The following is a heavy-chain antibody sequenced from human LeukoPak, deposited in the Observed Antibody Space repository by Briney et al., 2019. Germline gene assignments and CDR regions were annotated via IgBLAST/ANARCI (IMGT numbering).Heavy chain of an antibody. CDR2: ISGSGGST. J-gene: IGHJ5*02. CDR3: AKDRDYDFWSGPS. Sequence: PGGSLRLSCAASGFTFSSYSMNWVRQAPGKGLEWVSAISGSGGSTYYADSVKGRFTISRDNSKNTLYLQMNSLRAEDTAVYYCAKDRDYDFWSGPSWGQGTLVTVSS. D-gene: IGHD3-3*01. V-gene: IGHV3-23*01. CDR1: GFTFSSYS.